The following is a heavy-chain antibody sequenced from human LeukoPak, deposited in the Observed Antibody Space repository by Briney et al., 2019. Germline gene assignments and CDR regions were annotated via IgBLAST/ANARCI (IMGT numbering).Heavy chain of an antibody. D-gene: IGHD3-3*01. CDR2: IIPIFGTA. Sequence: SVKVSCKASGGTFSSYAISWVRQAPGQGLEWMGEIIPIFGTANYAQKFQGRVTITADESTSTAYMELSSLRSEDTAVYYCARVPYYDFWSGYQAPYYFDYWGQGTLVTVSS. V-gene: IGHV1-69*13. CDR3: ARVPYYDFWSGYQAPYYFDY. J-gene: IGHJ4*02. CDR1: GGTFSSYA.